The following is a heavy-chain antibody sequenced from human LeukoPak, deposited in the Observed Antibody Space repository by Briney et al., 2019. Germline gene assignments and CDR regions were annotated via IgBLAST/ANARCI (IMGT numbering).Heavy chain of an antibody. Sequence: PGGSLRLSCAASGFSFSDYEMIWVRQAPGKGLEWVSYISTRGTTMFYAESVKGRFTISRDNSKNSLYLHMNSLRTEDTAFYFCANTPVIEMATIHDWGQGTLVTVPS. CDR2: ISTRGTTM. V-gene: IGHV3-48*03. CDR3: ANTPVIEMATIHD. D-gene: IGHD5-24*01. CDR1: GFSFSDYE. J-gene: IGHJ4*02.